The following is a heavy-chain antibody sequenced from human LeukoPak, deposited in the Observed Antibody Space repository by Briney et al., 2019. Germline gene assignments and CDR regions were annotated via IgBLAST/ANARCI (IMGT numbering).Heavy chain of an antibody. D-gene: IGHD1-1*01. CDR3: ARGGFLDPFDP. CDR2: IYYSGNT. Sequence: SETLSLTCTVSGGSISRYYWSWIRQPPGKGLEWIGYIYYSGNTQYNPSLKSRVTMSVGTSKNRFSLRLSSVTAADTAVYYCARGGFLDPFDPWGQGTLVTVSS. J-gene: IGHJ5*02. V-gene: IGHV4-59*01. CDR1: GGSISRYY.